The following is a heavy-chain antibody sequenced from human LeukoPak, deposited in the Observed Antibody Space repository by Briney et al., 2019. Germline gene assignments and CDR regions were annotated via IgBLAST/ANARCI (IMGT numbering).Heavy chain of an antibody. J-gene: IGHJ4*02. CDR2: INAGNGNT. CDR3: ARSYSSGWYKFDY. V-gene: IGHV1-3*01. D-gene: IGHD6-19*01. Sequence: ASVKVSCKASGYTFTSYAMHWVRQAPGQRLEWMGWINAGNGNTKCSQKFQGRVTITRDTSASTAYMELSSLRSEDTAVYYCARSYSSGWYKFDYWGQGTLVTVSS. CDR1: GYTFTSYA.